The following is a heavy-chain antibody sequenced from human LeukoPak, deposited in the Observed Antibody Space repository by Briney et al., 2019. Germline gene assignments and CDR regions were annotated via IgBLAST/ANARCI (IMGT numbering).Heavy chain of an antibody. CDR2: IYYSGST. V-gene: IGHV4-59*01. Sequence: PSETLSLTCTVSGGSISSYYWSWIRQPPGKGLEWIGYIYYSGSTNYNPSLKSRVTISVDTSKNQFSLKRSSVTAADTAVYYCARVKGGWFDPWGQGTLVTVSS. CDR3: ARVKGGWFDP. CDR1: GGSISSYY. J-gene: IGHJ5*02. D-gene: IGHD3-16*01.